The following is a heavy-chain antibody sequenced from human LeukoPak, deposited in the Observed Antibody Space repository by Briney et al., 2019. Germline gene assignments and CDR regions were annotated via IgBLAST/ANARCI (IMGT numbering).Heavy chain of an antibody. J-gene: IGHJ3*02. D-gene: IGHD3-10*01. CDR3: VRDDGHSYQYASRTYYYDAFDI. V-gene: IGHV3-7*01. CDR2: INRDESDK. CDR1: GFTLSNYW. Sequence: PGGPLRLSCAASGFTLSNYWMTWVRQAPGKGLEWVANINRDESDKHYVDSVEGRFTISRDNAKNSLYLQMNSLRAEDTAVYYCVRDDGHSYQYASRTYYYDAFDIWGQGTVVTVSS.